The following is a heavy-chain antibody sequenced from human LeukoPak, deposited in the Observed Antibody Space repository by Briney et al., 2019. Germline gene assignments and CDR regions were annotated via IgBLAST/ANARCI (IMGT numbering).Heavy chain of an antibody. D-gene: IGHD3-10*01. Sequence: GASVKVSCKASGGTFSSYAISWVRQAPGQGLEWMGGIIPIFGTANYAQRFQGRVTITADESTSTAYMELSSLRSEDTAVYYCASGWFGELYPFVYWGQGTLVTVS. J-gene: IGHJ4*02. CDR2: IIPIFGTA. CDR1: GGTFSSYA. V-gene: IGHV1-69*13. CDR3: ASGWFGELYPFVY.